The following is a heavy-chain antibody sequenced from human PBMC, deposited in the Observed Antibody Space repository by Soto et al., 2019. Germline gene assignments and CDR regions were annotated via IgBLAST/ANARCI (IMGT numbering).Heavy chain of an antibody. CDR1: GGSISSGHY. CDR3: AREVPTPYYFDY. Sequence: SETLSLTCTVSGGSISSGHYWSWIRQHPGKGLEWIGYIYYSGSTYYNPSLKSRVTISIDTSKNQFSLKLSSVTAADTAVYYCAREVPTPYYFDYWGQGTLVTVSS. J-gene: IGHJ4*02. V-gene: IGHV4-31*03. CDR2: IYYSGST.